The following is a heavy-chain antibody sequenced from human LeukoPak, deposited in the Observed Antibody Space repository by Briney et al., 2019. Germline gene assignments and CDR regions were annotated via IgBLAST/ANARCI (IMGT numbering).Heavy chain of an antibody. CDR1: GFTVSSNY. CDR2: ISSSSSTL. J-gene: IGHJ6*02. Sequence: PGRSLRLSCAASGFTVSSNYMNWVRQAPGKGLEWVSYISSSSSTLYYADSVKGRFTISRDNAKNSLYLQMNSLRDEDTAVYYCARVSRILYGMDVWGQGTTVTVSS. V-gene: IGHV3-48*02. CDR3: ARVSRILYGMDV. D-gene: IGHD2-15*01.